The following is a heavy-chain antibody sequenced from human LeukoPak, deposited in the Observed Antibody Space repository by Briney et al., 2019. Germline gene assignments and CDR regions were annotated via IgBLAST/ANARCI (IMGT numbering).Heavy chain of an antibody. Sequence: ASVKVSCKASGYTFTGYYMHWVRQAPGQGLEWMGWINPNSGGTNYAQKFQGRVTMTRDTSISTAYMELSRLRSDDTAVYYCARGLAGRCHKDYAFDIWGQGTMVTVSS. J-gene: IGHJ3*02. CDR1: GYTFTGYY. CDR2: INPNSGGT. CDR3: ARGLAGRCHKDYAFDI. V-gene: IGHV1-2*02. D-gene: IGHD2-21*01.